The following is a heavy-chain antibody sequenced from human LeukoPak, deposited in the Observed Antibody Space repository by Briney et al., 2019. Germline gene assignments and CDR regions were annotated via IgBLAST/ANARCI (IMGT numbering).Heavy chain of an antibody. CDR3: ARGETYYYDSSDNWFDP. V-gene: IGHV3-21*01. CDR2: ISSSSSYI. J-gene: IGHJ5*02. CDR1: GFTFSSYS. D-gene: IGHD3-22*01. Sequence: PGGSLRLSCAASGFTFSSYSMNWVSQAPGKGLEWVSSISSSSSYIYYADSVKGRFTISRDNAKNSLYLQMNSLRAEDTAVYYCARGETYYYDSSDNWFDPWGQGTLVTVSS.